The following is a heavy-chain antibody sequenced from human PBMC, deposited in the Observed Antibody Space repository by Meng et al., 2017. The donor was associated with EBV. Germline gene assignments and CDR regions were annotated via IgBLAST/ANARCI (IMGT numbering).Heavy chain of an antibody. CDR3: AREKCSGDCYPDY. CDR2: IYSGGTT. Sequence: EGELCESGGGLFQRGGSLRLPCAAFGFNVSFMYMSWVRQAPGKGLEWVSVIYSGGTTYYADSVKGRFTISRDNAKNTLYLQMNRLRAEDTAIYYCAREKCSGDCYPDYWGQGTLVTVSS. CDR1: GFNVSFMY. D-gene: IGHD2-21*02. J-gene: IGHJ4*02. V-gene: IGHV3-53*01.